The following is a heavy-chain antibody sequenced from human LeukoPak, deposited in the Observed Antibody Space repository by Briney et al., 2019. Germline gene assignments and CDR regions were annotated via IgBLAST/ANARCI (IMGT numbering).Heavy chain of an antibody. CDR2: IYYSGST. D-gene: IGHD5-18*01. Sequence: SETLSLTCTVSGGSISSYYWSWIRQPPGKGLEWIGYIYYSGSTNYNPSLKSRVIISVDTSKNQFSLKLSSVTAADTAVYYCARGGYSYGYGYWGQGNLVTVSS. V-gene: IGHV4-59*01. CDR1: GGSISSYY. CDR3: ARGGYSYGYGY. J-gene: IGHJ4*02.